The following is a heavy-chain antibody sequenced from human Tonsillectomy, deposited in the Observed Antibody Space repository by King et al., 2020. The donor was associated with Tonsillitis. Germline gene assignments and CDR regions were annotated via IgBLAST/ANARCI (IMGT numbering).Heavy chain of an antibody. CDR1: GGSISSGGYY. J-gene: IGHJ6*02. V-gene: IGHV4-31*03. CDR2: IYDSGSI. Sequence: QLQESGPGLVKPSQTLSLTCTVSGGSISSGGYYWSWIRQHPGKGLEWIGHIYDSGSIYYNPSLKSRITISVDTSKNQFSLRLTSVTAADTAVYYCAREEYSGYDYYYGMDVWGQGTTVIVSS. D-gene: IGHD5-12*01. CDR3: AREEYSGYDYYYGMDV.